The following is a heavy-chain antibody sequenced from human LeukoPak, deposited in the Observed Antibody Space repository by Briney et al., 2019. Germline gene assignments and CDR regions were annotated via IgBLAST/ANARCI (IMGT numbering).Heavy chain of an antibody. V-gene: IGHV3-21*01. CDR2: ISSSSSYI. Sequence: GGSLRLSCAASEFTFSSYWMSWVRQAPGKGLEWVSSISSSSSYIYYADSVKGRFTISRDNAKNSLYLQMNSLRAEDTAVYYCARGIDYGEFQHWGQGTLVTVSS. CDR3: ARGIDYGEFQH. J-gene: IGHJ1*01. CDR1: EFTFSSYW. D-gene: IGHD4-17*01.